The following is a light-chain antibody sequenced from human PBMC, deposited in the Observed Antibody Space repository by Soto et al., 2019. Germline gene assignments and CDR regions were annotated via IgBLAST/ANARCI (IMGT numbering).Light chain of an antibody. CDR1: TGAVTSGHY. J-gene: IGLJ3*02. Sequence: QAVVTQEPSLTVSPGETVTLTCGSSTGAVTSGHYPYWFQQKPGQAPRTLIYDTKNKHSWTPARFSGSLLGGKAALTLSGAQXEXXAEYYCLLSYSGPRVFGGGTQLTVL. CDR3: LLSYSGPRV. CDR2: DTK. V-gene: IGLV7-46*01.